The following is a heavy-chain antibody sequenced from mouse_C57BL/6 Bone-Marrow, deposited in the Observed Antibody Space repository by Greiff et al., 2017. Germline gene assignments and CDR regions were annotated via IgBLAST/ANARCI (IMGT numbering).Heavy chain of an antibody. Sequence: QVQLQQSGAELVKPGASVKLSCKASGYTFTSYWMHWVKQRPGQGLEWIGMIHPNSGSTNYNEKFKSKATLTVDKSSSTAYMQLSSLTSEDSAVYYCARPSYYSNLRFAYWGQGTLVTVSA. V-gene: IGHV1-64*01. CDR3: ARPSYYSNLRFAY. CDR1: GYTFTSYW. CDR2: IHPNSGST. D-gene: IGHD2-5*01. J-gene: IGHJ3*01.